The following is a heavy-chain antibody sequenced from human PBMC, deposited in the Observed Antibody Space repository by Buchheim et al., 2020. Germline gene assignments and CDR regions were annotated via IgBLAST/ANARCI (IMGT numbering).Heavy chain of an antibody. V-gene: IGHV3-23*01. CDR3: AKVGTQEDYYYYYGMDV. J-gene: IGHJ6*02. Sequence: EVQLLESEGGLVQPGGSLRLSCAASGFTFSSYAMSWVRQAPGKGLEWVSAISGSGGSTYYADSVKGRFTISRDNSKNTLYLQMNSLRAEDTAVYYCAKVGTQEDYYYYYGMDVWGQGTT. CDR2: ISGSGGST. CDR1: GFTFSSYA.